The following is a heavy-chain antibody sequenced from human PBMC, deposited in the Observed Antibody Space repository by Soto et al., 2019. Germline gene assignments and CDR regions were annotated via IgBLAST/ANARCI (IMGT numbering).Heavy chain of an antibody. Sequence: PSETLSLSCTVSGGSISSNYWTWIRQPPGTGLEWIGYVYNSGSTNYNPSLKSRVTISEDTSKSQFSLKVNSMTAADTAVYYCARYRREAVAGYTLENWGQGILVTVSS. CDR2: VYNSGST. D-gene: IGHD6-13*01. J-gene: IGHJ4*02. CDR1: GGSISSNY. CDR3: ARYRREAVAGYTLEN. V-gene: IGHV4-59*01.